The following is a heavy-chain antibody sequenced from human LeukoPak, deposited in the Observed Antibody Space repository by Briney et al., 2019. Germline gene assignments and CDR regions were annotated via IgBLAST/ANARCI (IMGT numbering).Heavy chain of an antibody. V-gene: IGHV3-21*01. CDR3: ARASSTSCYY. CDR1: GFTLTSYS. CDR2: ISSNSNYI. Sequence: AGGSLRLSCAASGFTLTSYSMNWVRQAPGKGLEWVSSISSNSNYIYYADSVKGRFTISRDNAKNTLYLQMNSLRVEDTAVYYCARASSTSCYYWGQGTLVTVSS. J-gene: IGHJ4*02. D-gene: IGHD2-2*01.